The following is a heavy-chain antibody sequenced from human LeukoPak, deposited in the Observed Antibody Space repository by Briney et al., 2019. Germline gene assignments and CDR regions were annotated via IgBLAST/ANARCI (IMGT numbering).Heavy chain of an antibody. CDR3: ARSFLDYMDV. CDR2: IYKSGTT. CDR1: GGSISSGDYY. D-gene: IGHD2/OR15-2a*01. Sequence: SETLSLTCTVSGGSISSGDYYWNWIRQSAGKGLEWIGHIYKSGTTNFNPSLTSRVTMSLDTSRNQFSLKLRSVTAADTAVYFCARSFLDYMDVWGKGTTVTVSS. V-gene: IGHV4-61*09. J-gene: IGHJ6*03.